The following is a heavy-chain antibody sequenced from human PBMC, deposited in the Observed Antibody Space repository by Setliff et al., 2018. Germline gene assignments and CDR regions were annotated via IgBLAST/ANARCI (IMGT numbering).Heavy chain of an antibody. CDR1: GYTFTRYG. J-gene: IGHJ1*01. CDR2: INPNSGGT. V-gene: IGHV1-18*01. CDR3: ARGNPAERYEY. Sequence: GASVKVSCKASGYTFTRYGISWVRQAPGQGLEWMGWINPNSGGTEYAQNFQGRLTVTTDTSTSTAYMELSSLRFDDTAVYYCARGNPAERYEYWGQGTLVTVSS. D-gene: IGHD5-12*01.